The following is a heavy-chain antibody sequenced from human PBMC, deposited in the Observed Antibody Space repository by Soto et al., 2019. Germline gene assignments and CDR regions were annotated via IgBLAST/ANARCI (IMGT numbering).Heavy chain of an antibody. Sequence: SDTLSLTCTVSGGSMRTYYWGWIRQPAGKPLEWIGRIYPSGTTNYNPSLKSRVTLSLDTSKNQFSLNLSSVTAADTAVYYCAREGASGFGMDVWGQGTTVTVSS. V-gene: IGHV4-4*07. CDR1: GGSMRTYY. CDR2: IYPSGTT. J-gene: IGHJ6*02. D-gene: IGHD1-26*01. CDR3: AREGASGFGMDV.